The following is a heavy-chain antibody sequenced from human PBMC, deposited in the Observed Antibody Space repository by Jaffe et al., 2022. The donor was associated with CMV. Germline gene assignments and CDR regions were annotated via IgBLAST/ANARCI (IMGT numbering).Heavy chain of an antibody. Sequence: EVQLVESGGGLVQPGRSLRLSCTASGFTFGDYAMSWVRQAPGKGLEWVGFIRSKAYGGTTEYAASVKGRFTISRDDSKSIAYLQMNSLKTEDTAVYYCTRESYYDFWSGYYHRFDYWGQGTLVTVSS. CDR2: IRSKAYGGTT. CDR1: GFTFGDYA. J-gene: IGHJ4*02. D-gene: IGHD3-3*01. V-gene: IGHV3-49*04. CDR3: TRESYYDFWSGYYHRFDY.